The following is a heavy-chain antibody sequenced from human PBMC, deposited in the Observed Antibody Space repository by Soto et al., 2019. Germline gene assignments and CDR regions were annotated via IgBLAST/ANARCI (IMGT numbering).Heavy chain of an antibody. J-gene: IGHJ4*02. CDR1: GGSVTSDEDY. CDR3: ATESGSTYGYFDH. CDR2: ISNSGST. V-gene: IGHV4-30-4*01. D-gene: IGHD5-18*01. Sequence: SETLSLTCTVSGGSVTSDEDYWTWIRQSPGKGLEWIGYISNSGSTGYNPSLKTRLSMSVDRSKNQLTLRLTSVTAADTAVYFCATESGSTYGYFDHWGQGTQVTVSS.